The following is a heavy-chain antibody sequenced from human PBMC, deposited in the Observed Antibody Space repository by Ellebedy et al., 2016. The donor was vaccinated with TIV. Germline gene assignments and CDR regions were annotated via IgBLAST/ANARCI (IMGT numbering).Heavy chain of an antibody. J-gene: IGHJ4*02. CDR3: ARRFGSGYYPFDY. CDR1: GGSISSSSYY. D-gene: IGHD3-22*01. V-gene: IGHV4-39*01. CDR2: IYYSGST. Sequence: SETLSLXXTVSGGSISSSSYYWGWIRQPPGKGLEWIGSIYYSGSTYYNPSLKSRVTISVDTSKNQFSLKLSSVTAADTAVYYCARRFGSGYYPFDYWGQGTLVTVSS.